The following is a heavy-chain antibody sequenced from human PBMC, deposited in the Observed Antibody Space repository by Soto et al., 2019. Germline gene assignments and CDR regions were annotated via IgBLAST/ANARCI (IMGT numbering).Heavy chain of an antibody. CDR2: IYYSGST. CDR1: GGSISGSSYY. D-gene: IGHD1-26*01. V-gene: IGHV4-39*01. CDR3: ARHGTLLIDY. Sequence: PSETLSLTCTVSGGSISGSSYYWGWIRQPPGKGLEWIGSIYYSGSTYYNPSLKSRVTISVDTSKNQFSLKLSSVTAADTAVYYCARHGTLLIDYWGQGTLVTVSS. J-gene: IGHJ4*02.